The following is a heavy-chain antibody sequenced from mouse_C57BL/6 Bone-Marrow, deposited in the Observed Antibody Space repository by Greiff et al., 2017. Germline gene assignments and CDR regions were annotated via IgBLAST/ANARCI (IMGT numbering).Heavy chain of an antibody. Sequence: QVQLQQPGAELVRPGTSVKLSCKASGYTFTSYWMHWVKQRPGQGLEWIGVIDPSDSYTNYNQKFKGKATLTVDTSSSTAYMPLSSLTSEDSAVYYCARPYGSSFDDWGQGTTLTVSS. CDR2: IDPSDSYT. CDR3: ARPYGSSFDD. V-gene: IGHV1-59*01. D-gene: IGHD1-1*01. J-gene: IGHJ2*01. CDR1: GYTFTSYW.